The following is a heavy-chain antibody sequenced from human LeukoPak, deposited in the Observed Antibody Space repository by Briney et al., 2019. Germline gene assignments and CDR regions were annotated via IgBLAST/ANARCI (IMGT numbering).Heavy chain of an antibody. CDR3: AIMHPYYDGNGYWVQ. CDR2: INTSGGST. CDR1: GFTFSSYA. D-gene: IGHD3-22*01. Sequence: PGESLRLSCAASGFTFSSYAMSWVRQAPGKGLEWVSGINTSGGSTAYADSVKGRFTISRDNPRNTLYMQMNSLGAEDTALYYCAIMHPYYDGNGYWVQWGQGTLVTVSS. J-gene: IGHJ4*02. V-gene: IGHV3-23*01.